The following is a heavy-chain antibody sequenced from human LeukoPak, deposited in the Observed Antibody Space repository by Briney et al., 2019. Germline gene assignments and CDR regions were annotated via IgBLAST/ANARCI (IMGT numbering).Heavy chain of an antibody. D-gene: IGHD4-23*01. J-gene: IGHJ3*02. CDR3: VRVNDYGGNDDAFDI. V-gene: IGHV3-48*03. CDR1: GFTFSSYE. Sequence: PGGSLRLSCAASGFTFSSYEMNWVRQAPGKGLEWVSYIRSSGSIIFYADSVKGRFTISRDNAKNSLYLQMNSLRAEDTAVYYCVRVNDYGGNDDAFDIWGQGTMVTVSS. CDR2: IRSSGSII.